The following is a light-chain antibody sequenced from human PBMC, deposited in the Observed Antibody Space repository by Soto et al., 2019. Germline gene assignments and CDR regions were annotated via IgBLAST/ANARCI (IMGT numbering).Light chain of an antibody. CDR2: DAS. CDR1: QSISSW. CDR3: QKYNSDTLT. Sequence: DIEMTQSPSTLSASVGARVTITWRASQSISSWLAWYQQKTGKAPKLLIYDASSLESGVPSRLRGSGYGTDFTLTISSLKPEDVEAYYCQKYNSDTLTFGGGTKVDIK. V-gene: IGKV1-5*01. J-gene: IGKJ4*01.